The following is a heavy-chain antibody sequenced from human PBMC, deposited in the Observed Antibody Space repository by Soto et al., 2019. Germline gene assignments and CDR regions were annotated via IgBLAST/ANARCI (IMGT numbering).Heavy chain of an antibody. CDR1: GFTFSSYG. CDR3: AKSRSSWYLNLSDY. V-gene: IGHV3-30*18. D-gene: IGHD6-13*01. J-gene: IGHJ4*02. Sequence: QVQLVESGGGVVQPGRSLRLSCAASGFTFSSYGMHWVRQAPGKGLEWVAVISYDGSNKYYADSVKGRFTISRDNSKNTLYLQMNSLRAEDTAVYYCAKSRSSWYLNLSDYWGQGTLVTVSS. CDR2: ISYDGSNK.